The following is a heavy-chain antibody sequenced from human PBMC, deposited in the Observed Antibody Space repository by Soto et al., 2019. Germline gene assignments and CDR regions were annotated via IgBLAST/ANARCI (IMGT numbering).Heavy chain of an antibody. CDR1: GYTFTSYY. J-gene: IGHJ6*02. CDR2: INPSGGST. CDR3: ARGTGGSGEDYYYGMDV. Sequence: ASVKVSCKASGYTFTSYYMHWVRQAPGQGLEWMGIINPSGGSTSYAQKFQGRVTMTRDTSTSTVYMELSSLRSEDTAVYYCARGTGGSGEDYYYGMDVWGQGTTVTVSS. V-gene: IGHV1-46*01. D-gene: IGHD2-15*01.